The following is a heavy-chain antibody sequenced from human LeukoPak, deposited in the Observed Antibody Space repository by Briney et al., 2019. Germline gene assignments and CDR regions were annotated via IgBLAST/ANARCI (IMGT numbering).Heavy chain of an antibody. CDR3: ARCSGGSCPSWFDP. V-gene: IGHV3-11*06. Sequence: PGGSLRLSCAASGFPFSAYYMTWIRQAPGKGLEWVSSIGFSSIGYSSDHLKYADSVKGRFTISRDNAKNSLFLQMDSLRAEDTAVYYCARCSGGSCPSWFDPWGQGTLVTVSS. D-gene: IGHD2-15*01. CDR2: IGFSSIGYSSDHL. J-gene: IGHJ5*02. CDR1: GFPFSAYY.